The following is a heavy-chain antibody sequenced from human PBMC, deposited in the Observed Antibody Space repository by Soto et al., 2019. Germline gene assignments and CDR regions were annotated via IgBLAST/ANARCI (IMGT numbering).Heavy chain of an antibody. J-gene: IGHJ4*02. CDR2: ISSSSSTI. CDR1: GFTFSSYS. D-gene: IGHD6-19*01. CDR3: ARDRAGEGWD. Sequence: EVQLVESGGGLVQPGGSLRLSCAASGFTFSSYSMNWVRQAPGKGLEWVSYISSSSSTIYYADSVKGRFTISRDNAKNSLYLQMNRLRAEDTAVYYCARDRAGEGWDWGQGTLVTVSS. V-gene: IGHV3-48*01.